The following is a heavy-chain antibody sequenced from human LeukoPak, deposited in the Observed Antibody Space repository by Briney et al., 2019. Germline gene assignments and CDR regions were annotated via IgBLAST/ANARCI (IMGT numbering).Heavy chain of an antibody. CDR2: INHSGST. J-gene: IGHJ3*02. V-gene: IGHV4-34*01. CDR3: ASPGGAASKNWGAFDI. CDR1: GGSFSGYY. Sequence: SETLSLTCVVYGGSFSGYYWSWIRQPPGKGLEWIGEINHSGSTNYNPSLKSRVTISVDTSKNQFSLKLSSVTAADTAVYYCASPGGAASKNWGAFDIWGQGTMVTVSS. D-gene: IGHD7-27*01.